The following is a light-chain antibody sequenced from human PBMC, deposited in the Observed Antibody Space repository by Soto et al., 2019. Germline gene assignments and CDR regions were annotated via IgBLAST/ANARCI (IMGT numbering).Light chain of an antibody. CDR1: QSVSSN. V-gene: IGKV3-15*01. Sequence: IVMTQSPATLSVSPGERATLSCRASQSVSSNLAWYQQKPGQAPRLLIYGASTRATGIPDRFSGSGSGTDFTLTISRLEPEDFAVYYCQQYNNWPRTFGQGTKVDIK. CDR2: GAS. CDR3: QQYNNWPRT. J-gene: IGKJ1*01.